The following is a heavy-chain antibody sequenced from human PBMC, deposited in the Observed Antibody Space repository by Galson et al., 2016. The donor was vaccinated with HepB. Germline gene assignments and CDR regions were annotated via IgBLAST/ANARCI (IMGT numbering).Heavy chain of an antibody. Sequence: SVKVSCKASGYTFTNYGIHWVRQAPGQGLEWMGWISVYNGNVNYAQKVKGSVAMTADPSTSTAYMELRSLRSDDTAVYFCARALLDTHRNDYYYYGMDVWGQGSTVTVSS. V-gene: IGHV1-18*01. CDR1: GYTFTNYG. CDR3: ARALLDTHRNDYYYYGMDV. D-gene: IGHD5-18*01. J-gene: IGHJ6*02. CDR2: ISVYNGNV.